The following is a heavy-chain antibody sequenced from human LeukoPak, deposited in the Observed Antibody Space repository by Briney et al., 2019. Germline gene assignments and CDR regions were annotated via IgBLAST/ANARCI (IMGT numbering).Heavy chain of an antibody. V-gene: IGHV4-4*07. J-gene: IGHJ4*02. CDR1: GGSISSYY. CDR2: IYTSGST. D-gene: IGHD3-22*01. Sequence: SETLSLTCTVSGGSISSYYWSWIRQPAGKGLEWVGRIYTSGSTNYNPSLKSRVTMSVDTSKNQSSLKLSSVTAADTAVYYCARDQYYYDSSGYYRFDYWGQGTLVTVSS. CDR3: ARDQYYYDSSGYYRFDY.